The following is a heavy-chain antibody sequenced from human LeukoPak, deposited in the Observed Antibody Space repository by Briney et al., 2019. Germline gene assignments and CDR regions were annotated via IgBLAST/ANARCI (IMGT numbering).Heavy chain of an antibody. V-gene: IGHV4-59*08. CDR2: IYYSGST. CDR1: GGSISSYY. CDR3: ATTNIYSGSYYNAY. J-gene: IGHJ4*02. D-gene: IGHD3-10*01. Sequence: SETLSLTCTVSGGSISSYYWSWIRQPPGKGLEWIGYIYYSGSTNYNPSLKSRVTISVDTSKNQFSLKLSSVTAADTAVYYCATTNIYSGSYYNAYWGQGTLVTVSS.